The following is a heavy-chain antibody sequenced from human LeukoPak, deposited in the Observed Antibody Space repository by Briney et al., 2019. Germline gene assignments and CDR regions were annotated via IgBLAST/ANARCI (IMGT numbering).Heavy chain of an antibody. Sequence: PGGSLRLXCVASGFTFSRSWMDWVRPAPGKGLEWVANIKEDGSQTYYVDSAKGRFTISRDNAKNSLYLQMDSLRVEDTAIYYCAKSLDYWGRGTLVTVSS. J-gene: IGHJ4*02. V-gene: IGHV3-7*01. CDR2: IKEDGSQT. CDR1: GFTFSRSW. CDR3: AKSLDY.